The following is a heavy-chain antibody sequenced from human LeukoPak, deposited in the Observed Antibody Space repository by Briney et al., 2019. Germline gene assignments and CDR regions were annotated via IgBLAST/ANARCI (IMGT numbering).Heavy chain of an antibody. D-gene: IGHD6-19*01. V-gene: IGHV3-7*01. CDR1: GFTFSSYW. CDR3: AKTDRSGWGFDY. Sequence: GGSLRLSCVASGFTFSSYWMTWVRQAPGKGLEWVANIKQDGSEKYYVDSVKGRFTISRDNAKNSLSLQMNSLRAEDTAAYYCAKTDRSGWGFDYWGQGTLVTVSS. CDR2: IKQDGSEK. J-gene: IGHJ4*02.